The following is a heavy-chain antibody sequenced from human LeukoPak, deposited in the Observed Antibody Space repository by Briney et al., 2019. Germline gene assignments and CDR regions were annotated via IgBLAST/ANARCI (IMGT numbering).Heavy chain of an antibody. Sequence: PGGSLRLSCAASGFTFSSYAMHWVRQAPGKGLEWVAVISYDGINKYYADSVKGRFTISRDNSKNTLYLQMNSLRPEDTAVCYCARSRTTAKDYFDYWGQGTLVAVSS. J-gene: IGHJ4*02. D-gene: IGHD4-11*01. V-gene: IGHV3-30-3*01. CDR2: ISYDGINK. CDR1: GFTFSSYA. CDR3: ARSRTTAKDYFDY.